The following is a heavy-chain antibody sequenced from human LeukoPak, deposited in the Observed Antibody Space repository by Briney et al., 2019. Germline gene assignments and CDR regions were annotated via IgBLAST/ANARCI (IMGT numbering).Heavy chain of an antibody. CDR1: GGSISSGGYY. J-gene: IGHJ4*02. CDR3: ARGTDDYGDYVPDY. Sequence: PSETLSLTCTVSGGSISSGGYYWSWIRQHPGKGLEWIGYIYYSGSTYYNPSLKRRVTISVDTSKNQFSLKLSSVTAADTAVYYCARGTDDYGDYVPDYWGQGTLVTVSS. V-gene: IGHV4-31*03. D-gene: IGHD4-17*01. CDR2: IYYSGST.